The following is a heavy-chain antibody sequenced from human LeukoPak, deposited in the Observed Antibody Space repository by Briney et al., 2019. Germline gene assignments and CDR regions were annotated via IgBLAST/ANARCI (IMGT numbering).Heavy chain of an antibody. CDR1: GGSISSYY. J-gene: IGHJ4*02. V-gene: IGHV4-4*07. Sequence: SETLSLTCTVSGGSISSYYWSWIRQPAGKGLEWIGRIYTSGSTNYNPSLKSRVTISVDTSKNQFSLKLSSVTAADTAVYYCARQGYSSSWYYFDYWGQGTLVTVSS. D-gene: IGHD6-13*01. CDR2: IYTSGST. CDR3: ARQGYSSSWYYFDY.